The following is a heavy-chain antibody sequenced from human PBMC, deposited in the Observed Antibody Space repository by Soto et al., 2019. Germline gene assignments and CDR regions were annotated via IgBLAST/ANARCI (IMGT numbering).Heavy chain of an antibody. V-gene: IGHV3-11*01. CDR2: ISSSGSTI. CDR1: GFTFNDYY. CDR3: ATNTAMTRYNWFDP. Sequence: PGGSLRISCSASGFTFNDYYMSWIRKATGKGLEWVSYISSSGSTIYYADSVKGRFTISRDNAKNSLYLQMNSLRAEDTAVYYCATNTAMTRYNWFDPWGQGTLVTVSS. D-gene: IGHD5-18*01. J-gene: IGHJ5*02.